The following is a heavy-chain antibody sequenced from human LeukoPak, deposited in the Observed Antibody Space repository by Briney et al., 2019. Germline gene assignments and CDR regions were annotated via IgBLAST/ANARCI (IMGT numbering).Heavy chain of an antibody. CDR2: IYYSGST. Sequence: PSETLSLTCTVSGGSISSSSYYWGWIRQPPGKGLEWIGSIYYSGSTYYNPSLKSRVTISVDTSKNQFSLKLSSVTAADTAVYHCARRRGDIYYYYYGMDVWGQGTTVTVSS. CDR1: GGSISSSSYY. V-gene: IGHV4-39*01. CDR3: ARRRGDIYYYYYGMDV. J-gene: IGHJ6*02.